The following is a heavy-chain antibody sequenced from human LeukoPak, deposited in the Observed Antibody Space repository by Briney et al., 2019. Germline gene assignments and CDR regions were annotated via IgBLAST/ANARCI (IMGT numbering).Heavy chain of an antibody. CDR1: GFTFSNAW. CDR2: IKSKTDGGTT. J-gene: IGHJ4*02. D-gene: IGHD4-17*01. Sequence: PGGSLRLSCAASGFTFSNAWMSWVRQAPGKGLEWVGRIKSKTDGGTTDYAAPVKGRFTISRDDSKNTLYLQMNSLKTEDTAVYYCTTEPPYGDYAPDYWGQGTLVTVSS. V-gene: IGHV3-15*01. CDR3: TTEPPYGDYAPDY.